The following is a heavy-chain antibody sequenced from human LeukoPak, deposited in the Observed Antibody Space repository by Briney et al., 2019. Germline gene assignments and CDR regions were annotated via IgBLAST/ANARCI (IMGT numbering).Heavy chain of an antibody. CDR3: ATGGRYYDRPGFDI. D-gene: IGHD3-22*01. CDR1: GGTFSSYA. CDR2: IIPIFGTT. V-gene: IGHV1-69*06. Sequence: SVNVSFTASGGTFSSYAISWVRQAPGQGLEWMGGIIPIFGTTNYAQKFQGRVTMTEDTSTDIAYMELSSLRSEDTAVYYCATGGRYYDRPGFDIWGQGTMVTVSS. J-gene: IGHJ3*02.